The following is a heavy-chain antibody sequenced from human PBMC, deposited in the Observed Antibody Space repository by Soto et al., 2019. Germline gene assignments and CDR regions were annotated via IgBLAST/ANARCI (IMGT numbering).Heavy chain of an antibody. CDR1: GYTFTGYY. CDR3: ARDLELTTVTYYYYYGMDV. V-gene: IGHV1-2*02. CDR2: INPNSGGT. Sequence: ASVKVSCKASGYTFTGYYMHWVRQAPGQGLEWMGWINPNSGGTNYAQKFQGRVTMTRDTSISTAYMELSRLRSDDTAVYYCARDLELTTVTYYYYYGMDVWGQGTTVTVS. J-gene: IGHJ6*02. D-gene: IGHD4-17*01.